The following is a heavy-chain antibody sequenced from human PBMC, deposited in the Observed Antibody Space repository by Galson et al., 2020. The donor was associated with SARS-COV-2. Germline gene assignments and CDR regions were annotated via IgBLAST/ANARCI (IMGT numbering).Heavy chain of an antibody. CDR3: ARDPYASSFDP. J-gene: IGHJ5*02. V-gene: IGHV4-4*07. D-gene: IGHD2-2*01. CDR2: IYTSGSA. Sequence: SETLSLTCTVSGGSVTSYYWSWIRQPAGKGLEWIGRIYTSGSASYNPSLKTRVTMSVDTSKNQFSLKLSSVTAADTAVYYCARDPYASSFDPWGQGTLVTVSS. CDR1: GGSVTSYY.